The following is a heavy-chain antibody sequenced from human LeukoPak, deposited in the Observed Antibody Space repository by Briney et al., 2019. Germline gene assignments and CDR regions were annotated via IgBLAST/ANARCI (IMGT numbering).Heavy chain of an antibody. D-gene: IGHD6-19*01. Sequence: AGGSLRLFCVASGFTFSNYAMNWVRQAPGRGLEWVSAVNPSGGATYYADSVKGRFTISRDNSKNTLYLQMNSLRADDTAVYFCAKAVSHSYFDYWGQGTLVTVSA. J-gene: IGHJ4*02. V-gene: IGHV3-23*01. CDR3: AKAVSHSYFDY. CDR2: VNPSGGAT. CDR1: GFTFSNYA.